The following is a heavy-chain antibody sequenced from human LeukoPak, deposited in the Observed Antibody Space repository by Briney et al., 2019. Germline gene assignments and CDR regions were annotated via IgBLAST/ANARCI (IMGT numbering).Heavy chain of an antibody. Sequence: GGSLRLSCAASGFTFRTYWIHWVRQAPGEGLVWVSSVEGDGTRTNYAGSVMGRFTISRDNAENTLYLQMNSLRAEDTAVYYCARATSDTSYDYWGQGTLVTVSS. CDR1: GFTFRTYW. CDR3: ARATSDTSYDY. V-gene: IGHV3-74*01. CDR2: VEGDGTRT. D-gene: IGHD2/OR15-2a*01. J-gene: IGHJ4*02.